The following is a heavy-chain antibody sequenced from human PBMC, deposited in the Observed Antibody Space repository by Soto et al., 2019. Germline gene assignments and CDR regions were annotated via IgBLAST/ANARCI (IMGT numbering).Heavy chain of an antibody. CDR1: GGSISSYY. CDR3: ASSRDSYNNHYYGMDV. CDR2: IYYSGST. J-gene: IGHJ6*02. Sequence: SETLSLTCTVSGGSISSYYWSWIRQPPGKGLEWIGYIYYSGSTNYNPSLKSRVTISVDTSKNQFSLKLSSVTAADTAVYYCASSRDSYNNHYYGMDVWGQETTVTVSS. V-gene: IGHV4-59*01. D-gene: IGHD2-21*01.